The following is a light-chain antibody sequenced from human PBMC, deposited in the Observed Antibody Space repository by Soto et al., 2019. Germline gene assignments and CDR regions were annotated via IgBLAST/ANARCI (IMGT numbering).Light chain of an antibody. CDR3: QQLNSYPRT. CDR2: AAS. J-gene: IGKJ2*01. Sequence: IQLTQSPSSLSASVGDRVTITCRASQGISSYLAWYQQKPGKAPKLLIYAASTLLSGVPSRFSGSGSGTDFTLTISSLQPEDFATYYCQQLNSYPRTFGQGTKLEIK. V-gene: IGKV1-9*01. CDR1: QGISSY.